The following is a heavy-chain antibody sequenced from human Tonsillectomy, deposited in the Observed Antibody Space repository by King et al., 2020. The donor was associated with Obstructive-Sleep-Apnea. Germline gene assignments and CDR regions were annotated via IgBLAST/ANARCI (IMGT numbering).Heavy chain of an antibody. CDR2: ISSAGGKK. Sequence: VQLVGSGGGVVQPGRSLRLSCAASGFNFNVYYIHLVRPTPGKGLGGVAGISSAGGKKYYADSVKGRFTISRDNSKSTLYLQMNSLTTEDTAIYYCVRGSRLWFGEFWGRGTLVTVSA. CDR1: GFNFNVYY. D-gene: IGHD3-10*01. CDR3: VRGSRLWFGEF. V-gene: IGHV3-30*04. J-gene: IGHJ4*02.